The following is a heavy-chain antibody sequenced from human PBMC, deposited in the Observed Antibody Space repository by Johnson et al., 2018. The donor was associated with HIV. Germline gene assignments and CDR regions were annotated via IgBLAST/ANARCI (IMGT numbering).Heavy chain of an antibody. V-gene: IGHV3-30-3*01. CDR3: ARDSCSWYHDAFDI. J-gene: IGHJ3*02. Sequence: QVQLVESGGGVVQPGRSLRLSCAASGFTFSSYAMHWVRQAPGKGLEWVAVISYDGSNKYYADSVKGRFTISRDNSKNTLYLQMNSRVAEDTAVYYCARDSCSWYHDAFDIWGQGTMVTVSS. CDR2: ISYDGSNK. CDR1: GFTFSSYA. D-gene: IGHD6-13*01.